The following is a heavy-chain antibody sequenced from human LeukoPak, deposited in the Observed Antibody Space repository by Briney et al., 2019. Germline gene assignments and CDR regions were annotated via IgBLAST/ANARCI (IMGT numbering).Heavy chain of an antibody. CDR1: GGSISSSSYY. Sequence: SETLSLTCTVSGGSISSSSYYWGWIRQPPGKGLEWIGEIYHSGSTNYNPSLKSRVTISVDKSKNQFSLKLSSVTAADTAVYYCARGVSGSYFPSWGQGTLVTVSS. CDR3: ARGVSGSYFPS. V-gene: IGHV4-39*07. J-gene: IGHJ5*02. D-gene: IGHD1-26*01. CDR2: IYHSGST.